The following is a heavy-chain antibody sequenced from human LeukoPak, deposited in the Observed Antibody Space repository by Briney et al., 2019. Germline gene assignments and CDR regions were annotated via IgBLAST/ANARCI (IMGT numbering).Heavy chain of an antibody. Sequence: SETLSLTCAVSGGSISSSNWWSWVRQPPGKGLEWIGEIYHSGSTNYNPSLKSRVTISVDKSKNPFSLKLSSVTAADTAVYYCARDLYAAAAVPYYYYYMDVWGKGTTVTVSS. CDR3: ARDLYAAAAVPYYYYYMDV. J-gene: IGHJ6*03. D-gene: IGHD6-13*01. CDR1: GGSISSSNW. V-gene: IGHV4-4*02. CDR2: IYHSGST.